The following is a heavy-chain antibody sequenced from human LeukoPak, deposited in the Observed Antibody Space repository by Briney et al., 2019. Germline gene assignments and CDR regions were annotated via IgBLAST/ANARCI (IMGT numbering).Heavy chain of an antibody. J-gene: IGHJ6*02. CDR3: AKLGYSYGYDYYYAMDV. CDR2: ISESGGST. Sequence: PGGSLRLSCAASGFSFSNYAMSWVRQAPGKGLEWVSAISESGGSTYYADSVKGRFTISRDNSKNTLYLQMNSLRAEDTAVYYCAKLGYSYGYDYYYAMDVWGHGTTVTVSS. D-gene: IGHD5-18*01. CDR1: GFSFSNYA. V-gene: IGHV3-23*01.